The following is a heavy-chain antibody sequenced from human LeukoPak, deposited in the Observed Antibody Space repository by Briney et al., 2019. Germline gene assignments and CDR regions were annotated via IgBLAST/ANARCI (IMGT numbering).Heavy chain of an antibody. D-gene: IGHD1-14*01. Sequence: PGGSLRLSCAASGFTFSSYAMTWVRRAPGKGLEWVSGISGSGGRTYYADSVKGRFTISRDNSKTTLYLQMNSLRAEDTAVYYCAKDRGPQVYFFDYWGQGTLVTVSS. J-gene: IGHJ4*02. CDR3: AKDRGPQVYFFDY. CDR2: ISGSGGRT. CDR1: GFTFSSYA. V-gene: IGHV3-23*01.